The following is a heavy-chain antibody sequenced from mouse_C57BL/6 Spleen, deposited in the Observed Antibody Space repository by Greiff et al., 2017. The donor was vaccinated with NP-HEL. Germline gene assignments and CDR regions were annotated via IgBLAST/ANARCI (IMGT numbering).Heavy chain of an antibody. CDR1: GYTFTDYY. V-gene: IGHV1-76*01. J-gene: IGHJ1*03. CDR3: ARRDGSSLDWYFDV. D-gene: IGHD1-1*01. CDR2: IYPGSGNT. Sequence: QVQLQQSGAELVRPGASVKLSCKASGYTFTDYYINWVKQRPGQGLEWIARIYPGSGNTYYNEKFKGKATLTAEKSSSTAYMQLSSLTSEDSAVYFCARRDGSSLDWYFDVWGTGTTVTVSS.